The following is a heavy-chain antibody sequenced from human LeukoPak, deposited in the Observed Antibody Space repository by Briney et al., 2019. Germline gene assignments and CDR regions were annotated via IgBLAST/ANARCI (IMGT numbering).Heavy chain of an antibody. D-gene: IGHD3-22*01. CDR1: GGSISSYY. Sequence: TSETLSLTCTVSGGSISSYYWSWIRQPDGKGLEWIGRIYTSGSTNYNPSLKSRVTMSVDTSKNQFSLKLSSVTAADTAVYYCAGHDSSGYYTGLFDYWGQGTLVTVS. V-gene: IGHV4-4*07. J-gene: IGHJ4*02. CDR2: IYTSGST. CDR3: AGHDSSGYYTGLFDY.